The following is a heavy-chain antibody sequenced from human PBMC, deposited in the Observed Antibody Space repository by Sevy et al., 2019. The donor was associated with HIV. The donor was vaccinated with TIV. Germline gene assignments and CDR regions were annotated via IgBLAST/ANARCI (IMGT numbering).Heavy chain of an antibody. CDR2: ISSSGSTI. D-gene: IGHD5-18*01. CDR3: AKGGYSYGRRVDWFDP. V-gene: IGHV3-11*01. J-gene: IGHJ5*02. CDR1: GFTFSDYY. Sequence: GGSLRLSCAASGFTFSDYYMSWIRQAPGKGLEWVSYISSSGSTIYYADSVEGRFTISRDNAKNSLYLQMNSLRAEDTAVYYCAKGGYSYGRRVDWFDPWGQGTLVTVSS.